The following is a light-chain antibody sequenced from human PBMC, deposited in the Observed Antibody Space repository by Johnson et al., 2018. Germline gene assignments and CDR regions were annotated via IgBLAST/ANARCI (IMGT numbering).Light chain of an antibody. J-gene: IGLJ1*01. V-gene: IGLV1-51*02. CDR2: ENN. CDR3: GTWDSILSAGNV. Sequence: QSVLTQPPSVSAAPGQKVTISCSGSSSNIGNNYVSWYQQLPGTAPKLLIYENNKRPSGIPDRFSGSKSGTSATLGITGLQTGDEADYYCGTWDSILSAGNVCGTGTKVTVL. CDR1: SSNIGNNY.